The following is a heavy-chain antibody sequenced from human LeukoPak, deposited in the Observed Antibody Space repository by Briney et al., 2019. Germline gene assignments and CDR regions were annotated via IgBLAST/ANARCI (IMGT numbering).Heavy chain of an antibody. CDR1: GYSISSGYQ. CDR3: ARDPRWLTPDCTSTSCYENYFDP. CDR2: IYRSGSA. Sequence: KPSETLSLTCGVSGYSISSGYQWAWIRQSPGKGLEWIGSIYRSGSAHYNPSLKSRVTISVETSKNQFSLNMYSVTAADTAVYYCARDPRWLTPDCTSTSCYENYFDPWGQGTLVTVSS. J-gene: IGHJ5*02. D-gene: IGHD2-2*01. V-gene: IGHV4-38-2*02.